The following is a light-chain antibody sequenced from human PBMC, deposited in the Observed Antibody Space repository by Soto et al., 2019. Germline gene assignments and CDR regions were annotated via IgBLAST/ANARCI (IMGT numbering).Light chain of an antibody. CDR2: AAS. J-gene: IGKJ5*01. CDR1: QVISTS. Sequence: GESATITGRASQVISTSLAWYQVKPGKAPKLLIYAASTLESGVPSRFSATVSGTEFSLTITSLQPEDFATYYCQQLFDSPITFGQGTRLEIK. V-gene: IGKV1-9*01. CDR3: QQLFDSPIT.